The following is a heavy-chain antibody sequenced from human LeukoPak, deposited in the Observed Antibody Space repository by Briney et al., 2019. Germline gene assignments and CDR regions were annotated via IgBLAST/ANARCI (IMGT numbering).Heavy chain of an antibody. V-gene: IGHV3-9*01. J-gene: IGHJ4*02. Sequence: GRSLRLSCAASGFTFDDYAMHWVRQAPGKGLEWVSGISWNGGSIGYADSVKGRFTISRDNAKNSLYLQMNSLRAEDTALYYCAKTDSRKIAAAAYFDYWGQGTLVTVSS. CDR2: ISWNGGSI. CDR3: AKTDSRKIAAAAYFDY. CDR1: GFTFDDYA. D-gene: IGHD6-13*01.